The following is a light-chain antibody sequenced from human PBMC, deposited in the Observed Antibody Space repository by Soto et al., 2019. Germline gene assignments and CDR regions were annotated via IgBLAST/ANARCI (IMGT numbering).Light chain of an antibody. CDR2: DAS. CDR3: QQYNSYPWT. J-gene: IGKJ1*01. V-gene: IGKV1-5*01. CDR1: QSISSW. Sequence: DIQMTQSPSTLSAFVGDRVTITCRASQSISSWLAWYQQKPGKAPKLLIYDASSLESGVPSRFSGSGSGTEFTLTISSLQPDDFATYYCQQYNSYPWTFGQGTKVDI.